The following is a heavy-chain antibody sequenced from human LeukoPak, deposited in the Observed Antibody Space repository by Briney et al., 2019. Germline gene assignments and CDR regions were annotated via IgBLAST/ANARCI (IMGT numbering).Heavy chain of an antibody. V-gene: IGHV4-39*01. Sequence: PSETLSLTCTVSGGSIGSSSYYWGWVRQPPGKGLEWIGSIYYRGSTYYNPSLKSRVTISVDTSKNQFSLKLSSVTAADTPVYYCSRRYYYDSSGYYSDAFDIWGQGTMVTVSS. D-gene: IGHD3-22*01. CDR2: IYYRGST. J-gene: IGHJ3*02. CDR3: SRRYYYDSSGYYSDAFDI. CDR1: GGSIGSSSYY.